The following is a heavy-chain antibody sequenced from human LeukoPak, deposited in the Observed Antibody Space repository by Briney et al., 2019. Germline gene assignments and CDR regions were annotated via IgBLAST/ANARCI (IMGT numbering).Heavy chain of an antibody. CDR1: GFTFSSYE. Sequence: PGGSLRLSCAASGFTFSSYEMNWVRQAPGKGREWVSYISSSGSTIYYADSVKGRFTIYREKAKNSLYLQMNSLRAEDTAVYYCAELGITMIGGVWGKGTTVTIS. V-gene: IGHV3-48*03. J-gene: IGHJ6*03. CDR3: AELGITMIGGV. CDR2: ISSSGSTI. D-gene: IGHD3-10*02.